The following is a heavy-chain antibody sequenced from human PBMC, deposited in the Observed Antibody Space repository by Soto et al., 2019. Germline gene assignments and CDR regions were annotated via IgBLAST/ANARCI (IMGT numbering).Heavy chain of an antibody. CDR2: ISAYNGNT. CDR3: AMSAFYYYYMDV. V-gene: IGHV1-18*01. CDR1: GYTFTSYG. D-gene: IGHD3-10*02. J-gene: IGHJ6*03. Sequence: ASVKVSCKTSGYTFTSYGISWVRQAPGQGLEWMGWISAYNGNTNYAQKLQGRVTMTRDTSTSTVYMELSSLRSEDTAVYYCAMSAFYYYYMDVWGKGTTVTVSS.